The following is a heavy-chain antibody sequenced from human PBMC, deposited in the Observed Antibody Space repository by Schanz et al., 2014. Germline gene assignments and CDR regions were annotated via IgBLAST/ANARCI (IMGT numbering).Heavy chain of an antibody. J-gene: IGHJ3*01. CDR3: ARDGGRDGYNLAFDV. Sequence: QVQLVESGGGLVKPGGSLRLSCTASGFTFSDYYMTWIRQAPGKGLEWVSYISNSGYTIYYADSVMGRFTISRDNSKNMLYLQMNRLRAEDPAVYFCARDGGRDGYNLAFDVWGQGTLVTVSS. CDR2: ISNSGYTI. V-gene: IGHV3-11*01. CDR1: GFTFSDYY. D-gene: IGHD5-12*01.